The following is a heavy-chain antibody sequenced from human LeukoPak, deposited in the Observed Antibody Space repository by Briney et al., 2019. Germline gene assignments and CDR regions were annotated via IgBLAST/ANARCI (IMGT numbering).Heavy chain of an antibody. J-gene: IGHJ4*02. CDR1: GFTFSSYW. CDR2: INPDGSDK. Sequence: PGGSLRLSCAASGFTFSSYWMTWVRQAPGKGPEWVANINPDGSDKKYVDSVEGRFSISRDNAKNSLFLQMDSLRAEDTAVYYCARYNYYGSSGHLYWGQGTLVTVSS. CDR3: ARYNYYGSSGHLY. V-gene: IGHV3-7*01. D-gene: IGHD3-22*01.